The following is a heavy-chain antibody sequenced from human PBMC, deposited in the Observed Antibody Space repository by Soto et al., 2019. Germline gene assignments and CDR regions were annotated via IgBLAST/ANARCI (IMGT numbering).Heavy chain of an antibody. D-gene: IGHD1-26*01. CDR3: ARMGGSLKNYFDY. J-gene: IGHJ4*02. CDR2: IDWDDDK. CDR1: GFSLSASKMR. V-gene: IGHV2-70*04. Sequence: SGPTLVNPTQTLTLTCTLSGFSLSASKMRVSWIRQPPGKALEWLARIDWDDDKFYSTSLKTRLTISKDTFKNQVVLTMTNMDSVYTATYYCARMGGSLKNYFDYWGKGTLVTVSS.